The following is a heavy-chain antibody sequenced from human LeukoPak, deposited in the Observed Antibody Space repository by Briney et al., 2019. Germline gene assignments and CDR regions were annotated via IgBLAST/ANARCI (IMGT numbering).Heavy chain of an antibody. V-gene: IGHV3-48*03. J-gene: IGHJ4*02. CDR1: GFTFSSYE. CDR2: ISSSDSTI. Sequence: GGSLRLSCAASGFTFSSYEMHWVRQAPGKGLEWVSYISSSDSTIYYADSVKGRFTISRDDAKNSLYLQMNSLRAEDTAVYYCARDYGGSSPFDYWGQGTLVTVSS. CDR3: ARDYGGSSPFDY. D-gene: IGHD4-23*01.